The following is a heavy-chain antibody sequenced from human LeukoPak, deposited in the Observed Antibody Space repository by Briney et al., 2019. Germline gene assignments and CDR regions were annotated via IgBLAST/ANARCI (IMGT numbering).Heavy chain of an antibody. Sequence: PGGSLRLSCATSGFTFSHYGMHWVRQAPGKGLEWVAVIWSDGTDKYYGDSVKGRFTISRDNSKKTVYLQMNSLRVEDTAVYYCAKDAQGGFDFSNSLESWGQGTLVTVSS. V-gene: IGHV3-33*06. D-gene: IGHD4-11*01. CDR2: IWSDGTDK. CDR1: GFTFSHYG. CDR3: AKDAQGGFDFSNSLES. J-gene: IGHJ4*02.